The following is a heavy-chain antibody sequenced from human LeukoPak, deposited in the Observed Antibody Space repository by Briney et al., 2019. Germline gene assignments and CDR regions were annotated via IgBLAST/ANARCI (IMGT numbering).Heavy chain of an antibody. CDR1: GFTFSSYG. D-gene: IGHD5-18*01. J-gene: IGHJ4*02. V-gene: IGHV3-30*18. CDR2: ISYDRSNK. CDR3: AKDGIEYSYGHPTDY. Sequence: GGSLRLSCAASGFTFSSYGMHWVRQAPGKGLEWVAVISYDRSNKYYADSVKGRFTISRDNSKNTLYLQMNSLRAEDTAVYYCAKDGIEYSYGHPTDYWGQGTLVTVSS.